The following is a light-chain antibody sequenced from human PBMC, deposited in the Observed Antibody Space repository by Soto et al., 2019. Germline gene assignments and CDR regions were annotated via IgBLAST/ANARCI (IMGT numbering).Light chain of an antibody. CDR3: QQRSNWWT. V-gene: IGKV3-11*01. J-gene: IGKJ1*01. CDR2: DAS. Sequence: EIVLTQSPATLSLSPGERATLSCRASQSVSSYLAWYQQKPGQAPRLLIYDASNRATGIPARFSGSGSGTDFPLTISILEPEDFAVYYCQQRSNWWTFGQGTKVEIK. CDR1: QSVSSY.